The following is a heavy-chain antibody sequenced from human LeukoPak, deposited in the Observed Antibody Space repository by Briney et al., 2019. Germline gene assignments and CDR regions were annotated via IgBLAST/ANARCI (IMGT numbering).Heavy chain of an antibody. V-gene: IGHV3-21*01. Sequence: GGSLRLSCAASGFTFSSYAMHWVRQAPGKGLEWVSTISSSGGYIYYADSVKGRFTISRDTAKNSLYLQMDSLRVEDTAVYNCARLRDTVTSASDYWGQGTLVTVSS. J-gene: IGHJ4*02. CDR1: GFTFSSYA. CDR3: ARLRDTVTSASDY. D-gene: IGHD4-17*01. CDR2: ISSSGGYI.